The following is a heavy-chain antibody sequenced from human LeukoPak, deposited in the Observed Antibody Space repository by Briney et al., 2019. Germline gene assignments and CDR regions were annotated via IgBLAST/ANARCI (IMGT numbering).Heavy chain of an antibody. CDR3: ARIDPAAYFDY. CDR2: INPSGGST. Sequence: ASVKVSCKASGYTFTSYYMHWVRQAPGQGLEWMGIINPSGGSTSYAQKFQGGVTMTRDTSTSTVYMELSSLRSEDTAVYYCARIDPAAYFDYWGQGTLVTVSS. D-gene: IGHD6-13*01. V-gene: IGHV1-46*03. J-gene: IGHJ4*02. CDR1: GYTFTSYY.